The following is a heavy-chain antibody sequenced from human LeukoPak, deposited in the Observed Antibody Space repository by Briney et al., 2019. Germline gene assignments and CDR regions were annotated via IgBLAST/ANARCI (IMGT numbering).Heavy chain of an antibody. Sequence: RASVTVSCKASGYTFTSYDINWVRQATGRGLEWMGWMNPNSGNTGYAQKFQGRVTITRNTSISTAYMELSSLRSDDTAVYYCARGIAARPYGFGYYYMDVWGKGTTVTVSS. CDR3: ARGIAARPYGFGYYYMDV. CDR2: MNPNSGNT. V-gene: IGHV1-8*03. D-gene: IGHD6-6*01. J-gene: IGHJ6*03. CDR1: GYTFTSYD.